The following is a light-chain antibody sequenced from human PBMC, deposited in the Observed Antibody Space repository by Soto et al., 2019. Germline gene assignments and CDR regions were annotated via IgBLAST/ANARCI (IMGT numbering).Light chain of an antibody. CDR2: STS. CDR3: LLCYGGAQV. J-gene: IGLJ2*01. Sequence: QTVVTQEPSLTVSPGGTVTLTCASSTGAVTSGYYPNWFQQKPGQAPRALISSTSNKHSWTPARFSGSLLGGKAALTLSGVQPEDEAEYYCLLCYGGAQVFGGGTKLTVL. V-gene: IGLV7-43*01. CDR1: TGAVTSGYY.